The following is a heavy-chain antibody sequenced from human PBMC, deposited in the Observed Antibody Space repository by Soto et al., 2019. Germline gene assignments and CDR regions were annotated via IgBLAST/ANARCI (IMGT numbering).Heavy chain of an antibody. V-gene: IGHV4-4*02. CDR1: GASICTRNW. CDR3: ARLKTYDKLNKSDY. CDR2: IHDSGST. Sequence: SEPMSLPCAVSGASICTRNWCSWVSQSPGKGLEWIGEIHDSGSTEYNPSLKRRGTISLDKSKNQFSLNVSSVTAADTAVYYCARLKTYDKLNKSDYWGQGSLVTVSS. D-gene: IGHD3-16*01. J-gene: IGHJ4*02.